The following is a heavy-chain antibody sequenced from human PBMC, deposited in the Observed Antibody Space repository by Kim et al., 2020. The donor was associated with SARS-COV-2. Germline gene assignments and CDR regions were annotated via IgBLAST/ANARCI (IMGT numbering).Heavy chain of an antibody. J-gene: IGHJ4*02. D-gene: IGHD1-1*01. V-gene: IGHV4-59*08. CDR3: ARRLARSPNDYYFDF. Sequence: PSLNGRVTISLDTSKNQFSLRLSSLTAADTALYYCARRLARSPNDYYFDFWGQGTLVTVSS.